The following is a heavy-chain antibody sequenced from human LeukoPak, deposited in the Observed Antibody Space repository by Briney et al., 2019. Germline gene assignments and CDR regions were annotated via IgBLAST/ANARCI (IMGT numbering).Heavy chain of an antibody. J-gene: IGHJ4*02. V-gene: IGHV3-48*04. CDR3: ASNEGMIVGATGFDY. D-gene: IGHD1-26*01. Sequence: GGSLRLSCAASGFTFSTYSMNWVRQAPGKGLEWVSYITSSSSTMFYADSVKGRFTISRDNAKNSLYLQMNSLRAEDTAVYYCASNEGMIVGATGFDYWGQGTLVTVSS. CDR2: ITSSSSTM. CDR1: GFTFSTYS.